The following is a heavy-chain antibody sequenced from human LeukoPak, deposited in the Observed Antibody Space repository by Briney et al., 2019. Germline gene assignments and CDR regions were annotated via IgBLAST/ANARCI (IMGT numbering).Heavy chain of an antibody. D-gene: IGHD3-10*01. CDR2: ISGSGGST. CDR3: AKDMVRGVPPLDAFDI. V-gene: IGHV3-23*01. CDR1: GFTFDDYG. Sequence: PGGSLRLSCAASGFTFDDYGMSWVRQAPGKGLEWVSAISGSGGSTYYADSVKGRFTISRDNSKNTLYLQMNSLRAEDTAVYYCAKDMVRGVPPLDAFDIWGQGTMVTVSS. J-gene: IGHJ3*02.